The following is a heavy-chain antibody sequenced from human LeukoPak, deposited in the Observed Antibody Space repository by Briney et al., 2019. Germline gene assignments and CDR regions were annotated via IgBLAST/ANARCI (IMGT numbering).Heavy chain of an antibody. CDR2: ISYDGSNK. Sequence: GGSLRLSCAASGFTFSSYGMHCVRQAPGKGLEWVAVISYDGSNKYYADSVKGRFTISRDNSKNTLYLQMNSLRAEDTAVYYCAKALSKLVLGMDVWGQGTTVTVSS. D-gene: IGHD6-6*01. V-gene: IGHV3-30*18. CDR3: AKALSKLVLGMDV. CDR1: GFTFSSYG. J-gene: IGHJ6*02.